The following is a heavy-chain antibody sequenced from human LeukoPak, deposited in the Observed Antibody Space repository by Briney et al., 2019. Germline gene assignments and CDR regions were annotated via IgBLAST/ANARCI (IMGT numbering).Heavy chain of an antibody. J-gene: IGHJ3*02. D-gene: IGHD2-2*01. CDR3: ARDGCSSTSCYFGHAFDI. CDR1: GGSISSGDYY. V-gene: IGHV4-30-4*08. CDR2: IYYSGST. Sequence: SQTLSLTCTVSGGSISSGDYYWSWIRQPPGKGLEWIGYIYYSGSTYYNPSLKSRVTLSVDTSKNQFSLKLSSVTAADTAVYYCARDGCSSTSCYFGHAFDIWGQGTMVTVSS.